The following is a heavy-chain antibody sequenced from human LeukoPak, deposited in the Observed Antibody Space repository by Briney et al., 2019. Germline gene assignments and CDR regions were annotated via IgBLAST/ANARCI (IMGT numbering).Heavy chain of an antibody. Sequence: SETLSLTCTVSGGSINSYYWSWIRQPAGKGLEWIGHIYTSGSTNYNPSLKSRVTMSVDTSKNQFSLKLSSVTAADTAVYYCARLWGKVTTVDYWGQGTLVTVSS. CDR3: ARLWGKVTTVDY. D-gene: IGHD4-11*01. V-gene: IGHV4-4*07. CDR2: IYTSGST. J-gene: IGHJ4*02. CDR1: GGSINSYY.